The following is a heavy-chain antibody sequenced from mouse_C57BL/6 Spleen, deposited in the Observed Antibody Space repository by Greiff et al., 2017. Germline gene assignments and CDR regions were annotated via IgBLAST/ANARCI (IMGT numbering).Heavy chain of an antibody. CDR1: GYTFTSYW. V-gene: IGHV1-55*01. D-gene: IGHD2-4*01. J-gene: IGHJ1*03. CDR2: INPSNGGT. Sequence: QVQLQQPGAELVKPGASVKMSCKASGYTFTSYWITWVKQRPGQGLEWIGDINPSNGGTNYNEKFKSKATLTVDKSSSTAYMQLSSLTSEDSAVYYCARTDYGWYFDVWGTGTTVTVSS. CDR3: ARTDYGWYFDV.